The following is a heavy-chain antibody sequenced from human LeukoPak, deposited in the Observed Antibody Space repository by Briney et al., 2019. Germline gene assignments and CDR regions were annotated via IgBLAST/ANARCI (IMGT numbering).Heavy chain of an antibody. J-gene: IGHJ4*02. CDR1: GGSISSYY. CDR2: IYYSGST. Sequence: SETLSLTCTVSGGSISSYYWSWIRQPPGKGLEWIGYIYYSGSTNYNPSLKSRVTISVDTSKNQFSLKLSSVTAADTAVYYCAREVGATSSPYFDYWGQGILVTVSS. CDR3: AREVGATSSPYFDY. D-gene: IGHD1-26*01. V-gene: IGHV4-59*01.